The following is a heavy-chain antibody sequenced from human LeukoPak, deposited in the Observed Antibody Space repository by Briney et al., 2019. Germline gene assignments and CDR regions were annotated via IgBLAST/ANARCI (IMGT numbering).Heavy chain of an antibody. J-gene: IGHJ4*02. CDR2: ISSSSSFI. V-gene: IGHV3-21*01. Sequence: GGSLRLSCAASGFTFRSYSVNWVRQAPGKGLEWVSSISSSSSFIYYADSVKSRFTISRDDAKNSLYLQMNSLRAEDSAVYYCATDRDGYSLNYWGQGTLVTVSS. CDR3: ATDRDGYSLNY. D-gene: IGHD5-24*01. CDR1: GFTFRSYS.